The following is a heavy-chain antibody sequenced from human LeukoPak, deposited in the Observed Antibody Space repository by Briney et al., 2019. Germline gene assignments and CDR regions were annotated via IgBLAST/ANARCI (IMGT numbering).Heavy chain of an antibody. D-gene: IGHD2-21*02. Sequence: SVKVSCTASGGTFSSYAISWVRQAPGQGLEWMGGIIPIFGTANYAQKFQGRVTITADESTSTAYMELSSLRSEDTAVYYCAGQKCGGDCYYFDYWGQGTLVTVSS. J-gene: IGHJ4*02. CDR2: IIPIFGTA. CDR1: GGTFSSYA. CDR3: AGQKCGGDCYYFDY. V-gene: IGHV1-69*13.